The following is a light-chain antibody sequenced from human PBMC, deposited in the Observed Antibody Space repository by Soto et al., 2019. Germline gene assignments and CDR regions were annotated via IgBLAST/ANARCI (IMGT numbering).Light chain of an antibody. CDR2: AAS. V-gene: IGKV1-12*01. J-gene: IGKJ4*01. CDR1: RDVGSD. Sequence: QMTMSPSAVCGAGGECRISTCRASRDVGSDVSWYRQKPGQAPKLLIYAASSLRSGVPSRFSGSGSGTDFSLTINSLQPADFATYYCKQSKSFLLTFGGGTKVDI. CDR3: KQSKSFLLT.